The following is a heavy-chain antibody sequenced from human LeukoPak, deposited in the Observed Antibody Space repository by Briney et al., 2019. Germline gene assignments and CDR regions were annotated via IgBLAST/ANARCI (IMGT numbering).Heavy chain of an antibody. Sequence: GGSLRLSCAASGFTFSSYEMNCVRQAPGKGLEWVSYISSSGSTTYYADSVKGRFTISRDNAKNSLYLQMNSLRAEDTAVYYCAELGTTMIGGVWGKGTTVTISS. D-gene: IGHD3-10*02. CDR3: AELGTTMIGGV. V-gene: IGHV3-48*03. CDR2: ISSSGSTT. CDR1: GFTFSSYE. J-gene: IGHJ6*04.